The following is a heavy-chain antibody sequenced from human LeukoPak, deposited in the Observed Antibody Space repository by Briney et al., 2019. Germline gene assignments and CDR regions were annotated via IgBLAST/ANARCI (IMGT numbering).Heavy chain of an antibody. CDR3: AKDPGPNWRSDWFDP. V-gene: IGHV3-23*01. D-gene: IGHD2-8*01. J-gene: IGHJ5*02. Sequence: AGSLRLSCAASGFTFSSYAISWVRQAPGEGLEWVSAINGGGSKTYYADFAKGRVTISRDNAKNTVYMQMNSLRAEDTALYYCAKDPGPNWRSDWFDPWGQGTLVTVSS. CDR2: INGGGSKT. CDR1: GFTFSSYA.